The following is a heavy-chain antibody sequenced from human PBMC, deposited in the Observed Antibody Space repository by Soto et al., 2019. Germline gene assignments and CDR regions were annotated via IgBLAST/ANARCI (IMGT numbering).Heavy chain of an antibody. V-gene: IGHV4-39*01. J-gene: IGHJ3*02. D-gene: IGHD1-26*01. CDR2: IKYSGTT. CDR1: GGSVSSSRCH. Sequence: SETLSLTCTVSGGSVSSSRCHWGWIRQPPGKGLEWIASIKYSGTTFYNTSLKSQVNLSVDTSKNQSALKLSSVTAAERVLYYCARQGITGSYYAVFDIWGQGKMVTVS. CDR3: ARQGITGSYYAVFDI.